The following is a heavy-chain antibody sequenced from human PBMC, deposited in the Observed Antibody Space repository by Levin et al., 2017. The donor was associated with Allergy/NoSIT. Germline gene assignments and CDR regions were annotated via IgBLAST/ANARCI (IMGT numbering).Heavy chain of an antibody. D-gene: IGHD4-11*01. Sequence: GGSLRLSCAASGFTFSSYGMHWVRQAPGKGLEWVAVISYDGSNKYYADSVKGRFTISRDNSKNTLYLQMNSLRAEDTAVYYCAKDRPLQFSDYWGQGTLVTVSS. J-gene: IGHJ4*02. CDR3: AKDRPLQFSDY. V-gene: IGHV3-30*18. CDR1: GFTFSSYG. CDR2: ISYDGSNK.